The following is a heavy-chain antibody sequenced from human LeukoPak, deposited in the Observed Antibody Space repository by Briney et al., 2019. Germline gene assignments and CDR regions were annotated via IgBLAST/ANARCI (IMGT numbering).Heavy chain of an antibody. D-gene: IGHD1-14*01. Sequence: ASVKVSCKASGYTFTSYGISWVRQAPGQGLEWMGWINPNSGGTNYAQKFQGRVTMTRDTSISTAYMELSRLRSDDTAVYYCASMAEGSDYFDYWGQGTLVTVSS. V-gene: IGHV1-2*02. CDR3: ASMAEGSDYFDY. J-gene: IGHJ4*02. CDR1: GYTFTSYG. CDR2: INPNSGGT.